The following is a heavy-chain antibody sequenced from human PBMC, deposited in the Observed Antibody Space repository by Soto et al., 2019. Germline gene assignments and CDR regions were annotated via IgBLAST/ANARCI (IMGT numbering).Heavy chain of an antibody. Sequence: QVQLQELGPGLVKPSQTLSLTCTVSGGSISVGVYYWNWIRQLPGKGPEWIGYTYHTGSTYYNPSLESRVTISVDPSKNPFSLRLSSVTAADTAVYYCARIGNPDASLYFDYWGQGTLVTVSS. J-gene: IGHJ4*02. CDR3: ARIGNPDASLYFDY. CDR1: GGSISVGVYY. CDR2: TYHTGST. D-gene: IGHD2-2*01. V-gene: IGHV4-31*03.